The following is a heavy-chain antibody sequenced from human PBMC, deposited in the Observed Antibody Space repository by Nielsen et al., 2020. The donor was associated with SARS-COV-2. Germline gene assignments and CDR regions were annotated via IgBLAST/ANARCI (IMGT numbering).Heavy chain of an antibody. Sequence: WVRQAPGQGLEWMGIINPSGGSTSYAQKFQGRVTMTWDTSTSTVYMELSSLRSEDTAVYYCARESSIAVAGRFFRTYYFDYWGQGTLVTVSS. CDR2: INPSGGST. D-gene: IGHD6-19*01. CDR3: ARESSIAVAGRFFRTYYFDY. V-gene: IGHV1-46*01. J-gene: IGHJ4*02.